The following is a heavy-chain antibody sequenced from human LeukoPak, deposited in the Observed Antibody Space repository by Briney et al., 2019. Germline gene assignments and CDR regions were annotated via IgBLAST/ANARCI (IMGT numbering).Heavy chain of an antibody. D-gene: IGHD6-19*01. CDR2: MNPNSGNT. J-gene: IGHJ4*02. CDR3: AISIAVGGPFDY. V-gene: IGHV1-8*01. CDR1: GYTFTSYD. Sequence: ASVKVSCKASGYTFTSYDINWVRQATGQGLEWMGWMNPNSGNTGYAQKFQGRVTMTRNTSISTAYMELSSLRSEDTAVYYCAISIAVGGPFDYWGQGTLVTVSS.